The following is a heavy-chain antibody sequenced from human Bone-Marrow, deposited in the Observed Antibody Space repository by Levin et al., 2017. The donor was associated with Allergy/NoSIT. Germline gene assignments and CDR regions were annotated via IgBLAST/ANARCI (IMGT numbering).Heavy chain of an antibody. V-gene: IGHV3-30-3*01. CDR1: GYSFRNYA. J-gene: IGHJ4*02. D-gene: IGHD4-17*01. CDR3: ARVGYGDYLEL. CDR2: TSHDGGIT. Sequence: GESLKISCEGSGYSFRNYAMHWVRQAPGKGLDWVAVTSHDGGITNYADSVKGRFTVSRDNSRNTLYLQMNGLRPEDTAIYFCARVGYGDYLELWGQGTLVTVSS.